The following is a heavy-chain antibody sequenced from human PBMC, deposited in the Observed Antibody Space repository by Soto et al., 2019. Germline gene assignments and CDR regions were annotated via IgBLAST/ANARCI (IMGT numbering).Heavy chain of an antibody. J-gene: IGHJ2*01. CDR3: ARGVGSSPPRY. V-gene: IGHV4-59*01. CDR1: GGSISVYY. Sequence: SETLSLTCTISGGSISVYYWSWIRQSPRQGLEWIGYVYDNGRPYYSPSLKSRVTISADASKNQISLKLTSATAADTAVYYCARGVGSSPPRYWGRGTLVTVSS. CDR2: VYDNGRP. D-gene: IGHD3-9*01.